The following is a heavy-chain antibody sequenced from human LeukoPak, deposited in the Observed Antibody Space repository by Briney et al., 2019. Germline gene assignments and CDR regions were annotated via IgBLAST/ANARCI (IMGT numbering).Heavy chain of an antibody. V-gene: IGHV3-66*01. CDR2: IYSGGST. J-gene: IGHJ3*02. D-gene: IGHD6-19*01. CDR3: ARDRGYSSGWPDAFDI. Sequence: GESLKISCKGSGYSFTSYWIGWVRQAPGKGLEWVSVIYSGGSTYYADSVKGRFTISRDNSKNTLYLQMNSLRAEDTAVYYCARDRGYSSGWPDAFDIWGQGTMVTVSS. CDR1: GYSFTSYW.